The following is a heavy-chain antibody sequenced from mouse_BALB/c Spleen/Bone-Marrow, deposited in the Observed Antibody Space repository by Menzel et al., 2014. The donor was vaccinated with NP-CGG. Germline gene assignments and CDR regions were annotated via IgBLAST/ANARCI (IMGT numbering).Heavy chain of an antibody. Sequence: QVQLQQSGAELAKPGASVKMSCKASGYTFTSYWMHWVKQRPGQGLEWIGYINPSTGYTEYSQKFKDKATLTADKSSSTAYMQLSSLTSEDSAVYCCVRSTGAMDYWGQGTSVTVSS. V-gene: IGHV1-7*01. CDR1: GYTFTSYW. D-gene: IGHD3-2*01. J-gene: IGHJ4*01. CDR3: VRSTGAMDY. CDR2: INPSTGYT.